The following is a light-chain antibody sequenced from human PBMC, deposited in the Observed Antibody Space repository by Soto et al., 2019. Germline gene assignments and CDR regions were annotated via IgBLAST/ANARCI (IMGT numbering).Light chain of an antibody. CDR2: QVS. Sequence: QSVLTQPPSVSGSPGQSVTISCTGTNSDVGSYNRVSWYQQPPGTAPKLMICQVSNRPSGVPDRFSGSKSGNTASLTISGLQADDEADYYCSSYTSSGTWVFGGGTKLTVL. V-gene: IGLV2-18*02. CDR1: NSDVGSYNR. CDR3: SSYTSSGTWV. J-gene: IGLJ3*02.